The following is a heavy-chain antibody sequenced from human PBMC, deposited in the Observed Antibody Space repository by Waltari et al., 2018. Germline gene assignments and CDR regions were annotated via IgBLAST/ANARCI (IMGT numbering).Heavy chain of an antibody. CDR1: GGSISSSSYY. Sequence: QLQLQESGPGLVKPSETLSLTCTVSGGSISSSSYYWGWIRQPPGKGLECIGSIYYSGRNYYNPSLKRRVTIAVDTSKNQFSLKVSSVTAADTAVYYCVSHRYSSSSISPNWFDPWGQGTLVTVSS. V-gene: IGHV4-39*01. D-gene: IGHD6-6*01. J-gene: IGHJ5*02. CDR3: VSHRYSSSSISPNWFDP. CDR2: IYYSGRN.